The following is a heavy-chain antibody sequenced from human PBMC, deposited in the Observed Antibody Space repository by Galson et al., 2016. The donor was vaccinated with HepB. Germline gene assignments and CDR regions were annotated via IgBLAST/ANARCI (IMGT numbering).Heavy chain of an antibody. CDR3: ARGWGVATASPFDY. CDR1: GGTFSSYT. J-gene: IGHJ4*02. D-gene: IGHD5-12*01. CDR2: IIPIFGTT. V-gene: IGHV1-69*13. Sequence: SVKVSCKASGGTFSSYTLSWVRQAPGQGLEWMGGIIPIFGTTNYAQKFQGRVTITEDESTSTAYMELSSLRSEDTAVYFCARGWGVATASPFDYWGQGTLVTVSS.